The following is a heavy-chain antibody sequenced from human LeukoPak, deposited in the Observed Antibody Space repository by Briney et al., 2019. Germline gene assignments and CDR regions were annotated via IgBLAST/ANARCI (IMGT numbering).Heavy chain of an antibody. CDR2: INHSGST. V-gene: IGHV4-34*01. J-gene: IGHJ4*02. CDR3: ARVSTYYYGSGTLGY. D-gene: IGHD3-10*01. Sequence: SETLSLTRAVYGGSFSGYYWSWIRQPPGKGLEWIGEINHSGSTNYNPSLKSRVTISVDTSKNQFSLKLSSVTAADTAVYYCARVSTYYYGSGTLGYWGQGTLVTVSS. CDR1: GGSFSGYY.